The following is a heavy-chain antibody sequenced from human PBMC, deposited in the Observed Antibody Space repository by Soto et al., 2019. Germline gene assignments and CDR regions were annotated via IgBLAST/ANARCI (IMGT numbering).Heavy chain of an antibody. CDR2: IKFDGSST. Sequence: EVQLVESGGGLVQPGGSLRLSCAASGFTFSSYWMHWVRQAPGKGLVWVSRIKFDGSSTNYADSVRGRFTISRDNAKNTVYLQMNSLRDEDTAVYYCARGIRNYYGTDVWGQGTTASVSS. J-gene: IGHJ6*02. CDR1: GFTFSSYW. CDR3: ARGIRNYYGTDV. D-gene: IGHD5-18*01. V-gene: IGHV3-74*01.